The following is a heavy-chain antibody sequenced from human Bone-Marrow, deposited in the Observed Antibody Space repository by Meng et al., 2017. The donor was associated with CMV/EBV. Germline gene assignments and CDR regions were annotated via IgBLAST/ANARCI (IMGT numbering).Heavy chain of an antibody. V-gene: IGHV1-2*02. CDR2: INPNSGGT. D-gene: IGHD6-6*01. J-gene: IGHJ4*02. CDR3: ARVRGMVGQLVAFDY. Sequence: ASVKVSCKASGYTFTGYYMHWVRQAPGQGLEWMGWINPNSGGTNYAQKVQGRVTMTRDTSISTAYMELSRLRSHDTAVYYGARVRGMVGQLVAFDYWGQGTLVTVSS. CDR1: GYTFTGYY.